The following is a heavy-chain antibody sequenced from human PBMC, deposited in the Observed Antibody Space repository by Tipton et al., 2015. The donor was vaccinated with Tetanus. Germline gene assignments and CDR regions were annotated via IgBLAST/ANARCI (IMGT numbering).Heavy chain of an antibody. V-gene: IGHV4-30-4*01. CDR2: VYYSGRT. J-gene: IGHJ4*02. Sequence: TLSLTCNVSGGSINTGDYYRSWIRQSPGKGLEWIGHVYYSGRTYYNPPLKSRVTISADMSKNQFSLKLTSETAANTATYYCARMGFTYGKVVYWGQGTLVTVAS. D-gene: IGHD5-18*01. CDR1: GGSINTGDYY. CDR3: ARMGFTYGKVVY.